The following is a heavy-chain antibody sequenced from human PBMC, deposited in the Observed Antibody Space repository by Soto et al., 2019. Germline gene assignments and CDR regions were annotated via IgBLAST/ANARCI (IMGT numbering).Heavy chain of an antibody. D-gene: IGHD1-26*01. CDR3: ARDRVVGADGPDY. V-gene: IGHV1-46*01. Sequence: QVQLVQSGAEVKKPGASVRVSCTASGYIFTNYYVHWVRQAPGQGLEWMGIINSSGGGTIYAQKFQGRVIMSRDTSTSTVYMEVSSLRPDDTAVYYCARDRVVGADGPDYWGQGTLVTVSS. CDR1: GYIFTNYY. J-gene: IGHJ4*02. CDR2: INSSGGGT.